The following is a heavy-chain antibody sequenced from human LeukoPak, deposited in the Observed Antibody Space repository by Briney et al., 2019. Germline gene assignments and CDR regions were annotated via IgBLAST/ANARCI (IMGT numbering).Heavy chain of an antibody. V-gene: IGHV4-39*01. CDR2: IYYAGST. CDR3: ARQIPEFFFDY. Sequence: SETLSLTCTVSGGSIRSSSYYWGWIRQPPGKGLELIGNIYYAGSTFYNPSLKSRVTISVDTSKNQFSLRRSSVTAADTAVYYCARQIPEFFFDYWGQGTLVTVSS. CDR1: GGSIRSSSYY. J-gene: IGHJ4*02. D-gene: IGHD2-21*01.